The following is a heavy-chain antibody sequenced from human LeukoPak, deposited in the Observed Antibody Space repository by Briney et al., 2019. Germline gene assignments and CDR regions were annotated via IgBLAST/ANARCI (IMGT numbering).Heavy chain of an antibody. V-gene: IGHV3-23*01. CDR2: IGGSGIRT. D-gene: IGHD3-10*01. Sequence: GGSLKLSCAASGFNFNYYAMTWVRQAPGKGLEWVSGIGGSGIRTYYADSVRGRFTVSRDNSKNILTLHLSSLRVEDTALYYCAKDRFGHTDQRPLAVDSWGQGTLVIVSS. CDR3: AKDRFGHTDQRPLAVDS. CDR1: GFNFNYYA. J-gene: IGHJ4*02.